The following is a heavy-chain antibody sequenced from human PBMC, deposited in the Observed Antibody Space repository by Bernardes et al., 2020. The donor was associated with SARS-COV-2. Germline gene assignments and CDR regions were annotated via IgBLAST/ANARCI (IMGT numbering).Heavy chain of an antibody. CDR1: GFTFSSYA. J-gene: IGHJ4*02. D-gene: IGHD3-22*01. CDR3: ATPRNYYDSSGPLDY. Sequence: SLRLPSAASGFTFSSYAMSWVRQAPGKGLEWVSAISGSGGSTYYADSVKGRFTISRDNSKNTLYLQMNSLRAEDTAVYYCATPRNYYDSSGPLDYWGQGTLVTVSS. CDR2: ISGSGGST. V-gene: IGHV3-23*01.